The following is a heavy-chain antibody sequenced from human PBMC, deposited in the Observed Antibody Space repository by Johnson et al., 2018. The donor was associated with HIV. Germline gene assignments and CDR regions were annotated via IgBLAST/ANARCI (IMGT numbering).Heavy chain of an antibody. CDR1: GFTVSSNY. J-gene: IGHJ3*02. CDR2: IYNDGNT. V-gene: IGHV3-66*01. D-gene: IGHD6-19*01. CDR3: ARDGYSSGWYGNDAFDI. Sequence: VQLVESGGGVVQPGGSLRLSCAASGFTVSSNYMSWVLQAPGKGLEWVSVIYNDGNTYYADSVKGRFTISRDNSKNTLFLQMNSLRPEDTAVYYCARDGYSSGWYGNDAFDIWGQGTMVTVSS.